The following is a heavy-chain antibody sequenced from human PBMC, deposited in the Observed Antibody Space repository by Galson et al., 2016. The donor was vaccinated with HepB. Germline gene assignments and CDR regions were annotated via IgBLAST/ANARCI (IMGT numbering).Heavy chain of an antibody. D-gene: IGHD2/OR15-2a*01. CDR2: ISTYSGNT. CDR3: ARDVQYRFDA. V-gene: IGHV1-18*01. Sequence: SVKVSCKASGYTFTTSGISWARQAPGQGLEWMGWISTYSGNTKYAQKFQGGLTLTTDSSTTTAYMELRSLRSDDTALYYCARDVQYRFDAWGQGTLVTVSS. CDR1: GYTFTTSG. J-gene: IGHJ4*02.